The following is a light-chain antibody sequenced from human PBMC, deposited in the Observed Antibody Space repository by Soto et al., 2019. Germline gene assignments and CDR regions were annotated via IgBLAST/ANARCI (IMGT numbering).Light chain of an antibody. V-gene: IGLV2-14*03. CDR1: SSDVGAYNY. CDR3: SSYTGSSTLVI. J-gene: IGLJ2*01. CDR2: DVS. Sequence: QSALTQPASVSGSPGQSITISCTGTSSDVGAYNYVSWYQQHPGKAPKLVIYDVSNRPSGVSNRFSGSKSGNTASLTISGLQAEDEADYYCSSYTGSSTLVIFGGGTKVTVL.